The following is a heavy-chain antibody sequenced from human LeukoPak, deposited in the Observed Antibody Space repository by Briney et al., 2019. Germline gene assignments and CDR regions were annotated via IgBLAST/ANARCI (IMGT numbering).Heavy chain of an antibody. J-gene: IGHJ4*02. CDR3: ARGYCSSTSCYSAGVKDY. D-gene: IGHD2-2*01. V-gene: IGHV3-7*01. CDR2: IKQDGSEK. Sequence: GGSLRLSCAASGFPFSNYWMSGVRQAPGKGLEWVANIKQDGSEKYYVDSVKGRFTISRDNAKNSLYLQMNSLRAEDTALYYCARGYCSSTSCYSAGVKDYWGQGTLVTVSS. CDR1: GFPFSNYW.